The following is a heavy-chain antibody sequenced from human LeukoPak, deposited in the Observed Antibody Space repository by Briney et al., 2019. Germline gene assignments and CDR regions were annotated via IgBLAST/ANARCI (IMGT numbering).Heavy chain of an antibody. CDR1: GFTFSNAW. Sequence: PGGPLRLSCAASGFTFSNAWMSWVRQAPGKGLEWVGRIKSKTDGGITDYAAPVKGRFTISRDDSKNTLDLQMNSLKTEDTAVYYCTTEEWQWGQGTLVTVSS. CDR2: IKSKTDGGIT. D-gene: IGHD2-8*01. J-gene: IGHJ4*02. V-gene: IGHV3-15*01. CDR3: TTEEWQ.